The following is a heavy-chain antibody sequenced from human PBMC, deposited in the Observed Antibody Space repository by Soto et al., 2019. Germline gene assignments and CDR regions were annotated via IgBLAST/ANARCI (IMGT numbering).Heavy chain of an antibody. V-gene: IGHV3-53*02. CDR1: GFTVSGNY. CDR2: IYNGGGT. J-gene: IGHJ4*02. D-gene: IGHD6-6*01. Sequence: EVQLVETGGGLIQPGGSLRLSCAASGFTVSGNYMSWVRQAPGKGLEWVSVIYNGGGTYYADSVKGRFTISRDNSKNTLYPQMNSLRAEHTDVYYCASTRGSSYDYWGQGTLVTVSS. CDR3: ASTRGSSYDY.